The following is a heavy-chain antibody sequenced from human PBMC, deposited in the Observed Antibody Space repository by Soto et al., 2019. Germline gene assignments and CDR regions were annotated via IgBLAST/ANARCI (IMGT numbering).Heavy chain of an antibody. Sequence: ASVKVSCKASGYTFTSYAMNWVRQAPGQGLEWMGWINTNTGNPTYAQGFTGRFVFSLDTSVSTAYLQICSLKAEDTAVYYCARDSTNYAFWSGYSHYYYYGMDVWGQGTTVTVSS. CDR2: INTNTGNP. CDR1: GYTFTSYA. J-gene: IGHJ6*02. V-gene: IGHV7-4-1*01. CDR3: ARDSTNYAFWSGYSHYYYYGMDV. D-gene: IGHD3-3*01.